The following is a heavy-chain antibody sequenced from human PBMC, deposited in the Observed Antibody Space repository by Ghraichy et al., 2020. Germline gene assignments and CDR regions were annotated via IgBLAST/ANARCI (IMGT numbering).Heavy chain of an antibody. V-gene: IGHV1-69*06. CDR2: IILIFGTA. Sequence: SVKVSCKASGGSFSSYTISWVRQAPGQGLEWMGGIILIFGTANYHQKFQGRVTITADKSRNTAYMELSSLRSEDPAVYYCARDSGYCRGASCYSLIGWGQGTLVTVSS. CDR1: GGSFSSYT. J-gene: IGHJ4*02. D-gene: IGHD2-15*01. CDR3: ARDSGYCRGASCYSLIG.